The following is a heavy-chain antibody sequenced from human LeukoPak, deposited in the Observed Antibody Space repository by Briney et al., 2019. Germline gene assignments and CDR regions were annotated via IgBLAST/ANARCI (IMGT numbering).Heavy chain of an antibody. D-gene: IGHD2-2*01. CDR3: ASHCSSTSCYRYFDY. J-gene: IGHJ4*02. CDR2: IDPSDSYT. V-gene: IGHV5-10-1*01. CDR1: GYSFTSYW. Sequence: GESLKISCKGSGYSFTSYWISWVRQMPGKGLEWMGRIDPSDSYTNSSPSFQGHVTISADKSISTAYLQWSSLKASDTAMYYCASHCSSTSCYRYFDYWGQGTLVTVSS.